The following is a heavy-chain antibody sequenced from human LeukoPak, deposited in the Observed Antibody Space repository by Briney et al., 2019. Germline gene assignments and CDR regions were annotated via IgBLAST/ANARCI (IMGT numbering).Heavy chain of an antibody. CDR1: GYTFATYG. CDR3: ARDSYGFGELLDY. V-gene: IGHV1-18*01. CDR2: ISVYIGNT. D-gene: IGHD3-10*01. J-gene: IGHJ4*02. Sequence: ASVKVSCKASGYTFATYGISWVRQAPGQGLEWIGWISVYIGNTNYAQKFQGRVTMTTDTSTNTAYMELRSLRSDDTAMYYCARDSYGFGELLDYWGQGTLVTVSS.